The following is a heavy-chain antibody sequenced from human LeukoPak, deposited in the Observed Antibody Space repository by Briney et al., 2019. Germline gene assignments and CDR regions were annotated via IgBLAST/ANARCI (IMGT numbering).Heavy chain of an antibody. CDR1: GYSFTSYW. V-gene: IGHV5-51*01. J-gene: IGHJ6*02. CDR2: IYPGDSDT. D-gene: IGHD2-2*01. CDR3: ARSYCSSTSCHYYYYGMDV. Sequence: GESLKISCKGSGYSFTSYWIGWVRQMPGKGLEWMGIIYPGDSDTRYSPSFQGQVTISADKSISTAYLQWSSLKASGTAMYYCARSYCSSTSCHYYYYGMDVWGQGTTVTVSS.